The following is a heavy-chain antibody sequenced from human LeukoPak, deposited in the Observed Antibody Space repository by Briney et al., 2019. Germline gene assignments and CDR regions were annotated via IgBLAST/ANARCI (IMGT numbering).Heavy chain of an antibody. CDR1: GFTFSSYG. CDR2: ISGCSGST. J-gene: IGHJ4*02. V-gene: IGHV3-23*01. Sequence: GGPLRLSCAASGFTFSSYGMSWVRQAPGKGLEWGSAISGCSGSTYYADSVKGRFTISRDNSKNTLYLQMNGLRAEDTAVYYCASGGYFDYGGQGTLVTVSS. CDR3: ASGGYFDY.